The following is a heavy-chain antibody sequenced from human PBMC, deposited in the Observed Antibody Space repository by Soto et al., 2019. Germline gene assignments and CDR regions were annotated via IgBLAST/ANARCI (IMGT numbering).Heavy chain of an antibody. CDR3: ARDSYSSGFNYFEY. D-gene: IGHD6-19*01. CDR2: IYYSGST. V-gene: IGHV4-59*01. Sequence: SETLSLTCTVSGGSITSYYWGWIRQPPGKGLEWIGYIYYSGSTNYNPSLKSRVTISVDTSKNQFSLKLNSVTAADTAVYYCARDSYSSGFNYFEYWGQGTLVTVSS. CDR1: GGSITSYY. J-gene: IGHJ4*02.